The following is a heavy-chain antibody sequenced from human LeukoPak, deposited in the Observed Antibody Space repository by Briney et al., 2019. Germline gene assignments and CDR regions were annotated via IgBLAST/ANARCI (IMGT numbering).Heavy chain of an antibody. CDR3: SKYYYDSSGYSYFDY. CDR1: GFTFSNFA. V-gene: IGHV3-23*01. J-gene: IGHJ4*02. CDR2: IGASGGST. Sequence: PGGSLRLSCAASGFTFSNFAMSWVRQAPGKGLEWVSVIGASGGSTSYADSVKGRFTISRDNSKNTLYLQMNSLRAEDTAVYYCSKYYYDSSGYSYFDYWGQGTLVTVSS. D-gene: IGHD3-22*01.